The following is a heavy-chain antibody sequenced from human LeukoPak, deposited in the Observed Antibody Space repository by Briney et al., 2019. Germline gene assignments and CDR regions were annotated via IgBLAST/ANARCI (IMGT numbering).Heavy chain of an antibody. CDR1: GYTFTGYY. V-gene: IGHV1-2*02. D-gene: IGHD3-22*01. CDR2: INPNSGGT. CDR3: ARSGGKNSSGYQASDY. J-gene: IGHJ4*02. Sequence: ASVKASCKASGYTFTGYYMHWVRQAPGQGLEWMGWINPNSGGTNYTQKFQGRVTMTRDTSISTAYMELSRLRSDDTAVYYCARSGGKNSSGYQASDYWGQGTLVTVSS.